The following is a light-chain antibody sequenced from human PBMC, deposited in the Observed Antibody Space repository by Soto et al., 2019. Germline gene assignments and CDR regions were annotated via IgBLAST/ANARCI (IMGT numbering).Light chain of an antibody. J-gene: IGLJ2*01. Sequence: QSVLTQPASVSGSPGQSITISCTGTSSDVGSYNLVSWYQQHPGKAPKLMIYEVTKRPSGVSNRFSGSKSGNTASLTISGLQAEDEADYYCCSYAGSSNFRLFGGGTKVTVL. CDR1: SSDVGSYNL. CDR2: EVT. V-gene: IGLV2-23*02. CDR3: CSYAGSSNFRL.